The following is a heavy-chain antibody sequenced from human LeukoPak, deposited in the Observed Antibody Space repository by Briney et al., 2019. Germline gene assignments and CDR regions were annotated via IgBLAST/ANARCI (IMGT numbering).Heavy chain of an antibody. V-gene: IGHV3-66*01. Sequence: GGSLRLSCAASGFTVSNTYMSWVRQAPGKGLEWVSLIYSGGSSYYADSVKGRFTISRDNSMNTMFLQMNSLRAEDTAVYYCARVIAARHFDYWGQGTLVTVSS. D-gene: IGHD6-6*01. CDR3: ARVIAARHFDY. J-gene: IGHJ4*02. CDR2: IYSGGSS. CDR1: GFTVSNTY.